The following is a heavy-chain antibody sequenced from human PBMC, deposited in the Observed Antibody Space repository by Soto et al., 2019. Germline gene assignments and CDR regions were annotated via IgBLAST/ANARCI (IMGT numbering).Heavy chain of an antibody. CDR1: GFSLTTSGVG. CDR2: IYWDDDK. V-gene: IGHV2-5*02. D-gene: IGHD6-25*01. CDR3: AHGPPPRLLDY. J-gene: IGHJ4*02. Sequence: QITLKESGPTLVKPTQTLTLTCTFSGFSLTTSGVGVGWIRQPPGKALEWLALIYWDDDKRYSPSLKSRLTIPKDTSKNQVVLTMTIMDPVDKATYYCAHGPPPRLLDYWGQGTLVTVSS.